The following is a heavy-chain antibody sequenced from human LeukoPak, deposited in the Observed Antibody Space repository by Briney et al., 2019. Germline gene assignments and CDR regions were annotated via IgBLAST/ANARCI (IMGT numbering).Heavy chain of an antibody. D-gene: IGHD4-17*01. CDR2: IYYSGST. Sequence: PWETLSLTCTVSGGSISSYYWSWLRQPPGKGLEWIGYIYYSGSTNYNPSLKSRVTISVDTSKNQFSLKLSSVTAADTAVYYCARFGAYGDSGEYWGQGTLVTVSS. V-gene: IGHV4-59*01. J-gene: IGHJ4*02. CDR3: ARFGAYGDSGEY. CDR1: GGSISSYY.